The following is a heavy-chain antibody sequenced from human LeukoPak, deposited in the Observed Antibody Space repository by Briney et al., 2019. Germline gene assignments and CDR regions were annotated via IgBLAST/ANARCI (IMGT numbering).Heavy chain of an antibody. Sequence: PGGSLRLSCAASGFTFSSYAMSWVRQAPGKGLEWVSAISGSGCSTYYADSVKGRFTISRDNSKSTLYLQMNSLRAEDTAVYYCAKDQFGFGELLSPLYYYMDVWGKGTTVTVSS. CDR3: AKDQFGFGELLSPLYYYMDV. CDR1: GFTFSSYA. CDR2: ISGSGCST. J-gene: IGHJ6*03. V-gene: IGHV3-23*01. D-gene: IGHD3-10*01.